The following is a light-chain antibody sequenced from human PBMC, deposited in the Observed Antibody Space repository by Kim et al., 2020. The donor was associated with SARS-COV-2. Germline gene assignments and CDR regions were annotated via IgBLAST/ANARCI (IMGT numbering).Light chain of an antibody. CDR2: GDN. J-gene: IGLJ2*01. CDR1: SSNIGATYD. Sequence: QSVLTQPPSVSGAHGQRITISCTGSSSNIGATYDVHWYQQLPGTAPRLLIFGDNNRPSGVPDRFSVSKSGISASLAITGLQAEDEAYYYCHCYDRSLSNEGVFGGGTQLTVL. CDR3: HCYDRSLSNEGV. V-gene: IGLV1-40*01.